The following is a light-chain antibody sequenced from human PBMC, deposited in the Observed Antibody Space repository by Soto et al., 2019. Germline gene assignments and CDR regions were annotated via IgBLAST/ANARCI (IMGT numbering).Light chain of an antibody. J-gene: IGLJ1*01. Sequence: QSALSPPPSASGTPGQRVAISCSGSSSNIGGNTVNWYQQLPGTAPKLLIYNNNQRPSGVPDRFSGSKSGTSASLAISGRQSEDEADYYCAAGDDSLTGLNVFGTGTKLTVL. CDR2: NNN. CDR1: SSNIGGNT. CDR3: AAGDDSLTGLNV. V-gene: IGLV1-44*01.